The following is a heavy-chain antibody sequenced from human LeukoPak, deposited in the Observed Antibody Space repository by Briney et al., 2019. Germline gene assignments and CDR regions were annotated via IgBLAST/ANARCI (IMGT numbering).Heavy chain of an antibody. Sequence: PSETLSLTCSVSGGSISGYYWSWIRQPPGQGLEWIGYIYYSGSTNYNPSLKSRVIISRDTSKNQFSLNLSSVTAADTAVYYCARGYTDVWLIGYWGQGTLVTVSS. J-gene: IGHJ4*02. CDR3: ARGYTDVWLIGY. V-gene: IGHV4-59*08. CDR1: GGSISGYY. CDR2: IYYSGST. D-gene: IGHD5-12*01.